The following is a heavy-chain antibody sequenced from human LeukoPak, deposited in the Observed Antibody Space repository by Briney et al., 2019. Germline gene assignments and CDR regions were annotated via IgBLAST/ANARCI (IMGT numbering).Heavy chain of an antibody. J-gene: IGHJ4*02. CDR1: GFIFSNAW. CDR2: ISYDGSKK. Sequence: PGGSLRLSCTASGFIFSNAWMSWVRQAPGKGLEWVAVISYDGSKKYYADSVKGRFTISRDNSKNTLYLQMNSLRAEDTAVYYCAKEALAYCGGDCYWGDYWGQGTLVTVSS. V-gene: IGHV3-30*18. CDR3: AKEALAYCGGDCYWGDY. D-gene: IGHD2-21*02.